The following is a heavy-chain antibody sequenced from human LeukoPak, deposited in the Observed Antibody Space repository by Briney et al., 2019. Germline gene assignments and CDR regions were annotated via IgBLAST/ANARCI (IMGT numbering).Heavy chain of an antibody. V-gene: IGHV4-59*01. CDR3: AKGLYNYGNYFDT. J-gene: IGHJ5*02. D-gene: IGHD5-18*01. CDR2: IYYTGGT. Sequence: SETLSLTCTVSGASISSDYWSWIRQSPGKGLEWSGFIYYTGGTDYNPSLKSRGTISRDTSKNQFSLNLSSVTAADTAVYYCAKGLYNYGNYFDTWGQGDLVTVSA. CDR1: GASISSDY.